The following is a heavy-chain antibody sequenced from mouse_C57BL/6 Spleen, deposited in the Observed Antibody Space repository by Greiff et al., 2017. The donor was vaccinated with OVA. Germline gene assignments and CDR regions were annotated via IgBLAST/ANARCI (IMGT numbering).Heavy chain of an antibody. CDR3: ASPDYYGSSYDYAMDY. V-gene: IGHV1-53*01. CDR1: GYTFTSYW. Sequence: QVQLQQPGTELVKPGASVKLSCKASGYTFTSYWMHWVKQRPGQGLEWIGNINPSNGGTNYNEKFKSKATLTVDKSSSTAYMQLSSLTSEDSAVYYCASPDYYGSSYDYAMDYWGQGTSVTVSS. D-gene: IGHD1-1*01. CDR2: INPSNGGT. J-gene: IGHJ4*01.